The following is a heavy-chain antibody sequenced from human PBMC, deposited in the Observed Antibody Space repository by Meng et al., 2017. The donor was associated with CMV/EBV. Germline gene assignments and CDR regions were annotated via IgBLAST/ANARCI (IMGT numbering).Heavy chain of an antibody. CDR2: ISSSSSYI. Sequence: GESLKISCAASGFTFSSYSMNWVRQAPGKGLEWVSSISSSSSYIYYADSVKGRFTISRDNAKNSLYLQMNSLRAEDTAVYYCAREIGTYYDFWSGYYSHYYGMDVWGQGT. D-gene: IGHD3-3*01. CDR3: AREIGTYYDFWSGYYSHYYGMDV. J-gene: IGHJ6*02. V-gene: IGHV3-21*01. CDR1: GFTFSSYS.